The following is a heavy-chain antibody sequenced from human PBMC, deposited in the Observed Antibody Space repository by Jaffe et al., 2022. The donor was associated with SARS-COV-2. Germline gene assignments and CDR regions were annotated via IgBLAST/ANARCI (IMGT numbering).Heavy chain of an antibody. CDR1: GGTFSSYA. D-gene: IGHD2-15*01. CDR3: ARDHHCSGGSCYPAAAFDI. Sequence: QVQLVQSGAEVKKPGSSVKVSCKASGGTFSSYAISWVRQAPGQGLEWMGGIIPIFGTANYAQKFQGRVTITADESTSTAYMELSSLRSEDTAVYYCARDHHCSGGSCYPAAAFDIWGQGTMVTVSS. CDR2: IIPIFGTA. J-gene: IGHJ3*02. V-gene: IGHV1-69*01.